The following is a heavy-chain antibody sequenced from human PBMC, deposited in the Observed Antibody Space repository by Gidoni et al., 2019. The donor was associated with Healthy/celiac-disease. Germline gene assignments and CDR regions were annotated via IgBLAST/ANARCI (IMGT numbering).Heavy chain of an antibody. Sequence: EWVAVISYDGSNKYYADSVKGRFTISRDNSKNTLYLQMNSLRAEDTAVYYCARDSGGSTLIFQHWGQGTLVTVSS. D-gene: IGHD3-10*01. V-gene: IGHV3-30-3*01. CDR2: ISYDGSNK. CDR3: ARDSGGSTLIFQH. J-gene: IGHJ1*01.